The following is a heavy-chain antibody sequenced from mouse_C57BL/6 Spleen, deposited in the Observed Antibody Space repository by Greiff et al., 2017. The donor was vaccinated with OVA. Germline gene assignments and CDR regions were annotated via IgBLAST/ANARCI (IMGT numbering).Heavy chain of an antibody. CDR1: GFTFSDYG. CDR2: ISSGSSTI. J-gene: IGHJ2*01. Sequence: EVQVVESGGGLVKPGGSLKLSCAASGFTFSDYGMHWVRQAPEKGLEWVAYISSGSSTIYYADTVKGRFTISRDIAKNTLFQQMTSQRSEDTAMYYCARPAQAPFDYWGQGTTLTVSS. V-gene: IGHV5-17*01. CDR3: ARPAQAPFDY. D-gene: IGHD3-2*02.